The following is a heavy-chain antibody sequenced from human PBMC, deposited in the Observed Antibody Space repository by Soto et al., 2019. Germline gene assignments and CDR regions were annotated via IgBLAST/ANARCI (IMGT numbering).Heavy chain of an antibody. D-gene: IGHD3-10*01. Sequence: DVHLEESGGGLVQPGGSLRLSCGASGFTFSSHWMHWVRQAPGKGLLWVSRINSDGSRTNYADSVKGPFTISRDNAKNTVYLQMNSLSAEDTAVYYCARIGTGYYYMDVWGKGTTVTVSS. J-gene: IGHJ6*03. CDR1: GFTFSSHW. CDR2: INSDGSRT. CDR3: ARIGTGYYYMDV. V-gene: IGHV3-74*01.